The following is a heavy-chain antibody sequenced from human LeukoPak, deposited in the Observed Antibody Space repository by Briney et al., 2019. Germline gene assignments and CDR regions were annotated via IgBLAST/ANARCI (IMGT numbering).Heavy chain of an antibody. CDR2: VIPIFGTA. V-gene: IGHV1-69*06. CDR3: ARSGRGGSWGKTDY. J-gene: IGHJ4*02. D-gene: IGHD2-15*01. CDR1: GYTFTSYA. Sequence: GASVKVSCKASGYTFTSYAISWVRQAPGQGLEWMGGVIPIFGTANYAQKFQGRVTITADKSTSTAYMELSSLRSEDTAVYYCARSGRGGSWGKTDYWGQGTLVTVSS.